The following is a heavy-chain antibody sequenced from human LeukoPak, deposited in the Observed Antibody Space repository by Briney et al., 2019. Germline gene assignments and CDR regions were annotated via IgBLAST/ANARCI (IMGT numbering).Heavy chain of an antibody. D-gene: IGHD4-17*01. CDR1: GGSISSYY. J-gene: IGHJ4*02. CDR2: IYYSGST. Sequence: SSETLSLTCTVSGGSISSYYWSWIRQPPGKGLEWIGYIYYSGSTNYNPSLKSRVTISVDTSKNQFSLKLSSVTAADTAVYYCARATTVTTMVDYWGQGTLVTVSS. CDR3: ARATTVTTMVDY. V-gene: IGHV4-59*01.